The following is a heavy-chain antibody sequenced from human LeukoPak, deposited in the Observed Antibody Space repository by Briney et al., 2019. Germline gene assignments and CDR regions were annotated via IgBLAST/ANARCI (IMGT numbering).Heavy chain of an antibody. D-gene: IGHD1-26*01. V-gene: IGHV3-23*01. CDR3: AKDGITIVGASY. J-gene: IGHJ4*02. CDR1: GFTFRSYA. CDR2: ISGSGKST. Sequence: AGGSLRLSCVASGFTFRSYAMSWVRQAPGKGLEWVSGISGSGKSTYYADSVKGRFTISRDNSKNTLYLQMNSLRAEDTAVYYCAKDGITIVGASYWGQGTLVTVSS.